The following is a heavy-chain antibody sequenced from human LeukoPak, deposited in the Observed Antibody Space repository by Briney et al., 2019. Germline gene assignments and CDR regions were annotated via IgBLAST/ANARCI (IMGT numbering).Heavy chain of an antibody. Sequence: ASVKVSCKASGYTFTSYYMHWVRQAPGQGLEWMGIINPSGGSTSYAQKFQGRVTMTRDTSTSTVYMELSSLRSEDTAVYYCASNVRSNYASTFYYYMDVWGKGTTVTVSS. CDR1: GYTFTSYY. CDR3: ASNVRSNYASTFYYYMDV. D-gene: IGHD4-11*01. J-gene: IGHJ6*03. V-gene: IGHV1-46*01. CDR2: INPSGGST.